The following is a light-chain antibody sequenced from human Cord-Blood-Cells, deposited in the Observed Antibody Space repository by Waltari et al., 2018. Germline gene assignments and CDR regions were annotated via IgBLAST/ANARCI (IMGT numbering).Light chain of an antibody. CDR3: SSYTSSSTLV. CDR2: EVS. J-gene: IGLJ2*01. V-gene: IGLV2-14*01. CDR1: SSDVGGYHC. Sequence: QPALTQPASVSGSPGPSFTISCTGTSSDVGGYHCVAWYQQHPGKAPKLMIYEVSNRPSGVSNRFSGSKSGNTASLTISGLQAEDEADYYCSSYTSSSTLVFGGGTKLTVL.